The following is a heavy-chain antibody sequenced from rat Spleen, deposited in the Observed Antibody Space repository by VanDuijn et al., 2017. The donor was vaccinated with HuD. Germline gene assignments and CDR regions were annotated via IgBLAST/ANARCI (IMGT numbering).Heavy chain of an antibody. J-gene: IGHJ4*01. D-gene: IGHD5-1*01. CDR3: TRPTGRGVMDA. CDR2: MRYNGDT. V-gene: IGHV2-63*01. Sequence: QVQLKESGPGLVQPSQTLSLTCTVSGFSLTSYNVHWVRQPPGKGLEWMGRMRYNGDTSYNSALKSRLSISRDTSKNQVFLKMNSLQTEDTGTYYCTRPTGRGVMDAWGQGASVTVSS. CDR1: GFSLTSYN.